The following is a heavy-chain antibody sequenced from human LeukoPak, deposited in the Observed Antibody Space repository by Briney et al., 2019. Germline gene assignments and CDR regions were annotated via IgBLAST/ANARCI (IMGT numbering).Heavy chain of an antibody. V-gene: IGHV3-74*01. CDR1: GFSLSDHW. D-gene: IGHD3-22*01. J-gene: IGHJ4*02. Sequence: GGSLRLSCAASGFSLSDHWMYWVRQGPGKGLVWLSRKYDGSYTSYADSVKGRFTVSRDNAKNTLYLQMNSLRAEDTAVYYCARDRSSVPEYWGQGTPVTVSS. CDR2: KYDGSYT. CDR3: ARDRSSVPEY.